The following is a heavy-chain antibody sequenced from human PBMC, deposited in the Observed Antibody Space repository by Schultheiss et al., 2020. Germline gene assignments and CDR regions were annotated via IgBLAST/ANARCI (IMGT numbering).Heavy chain of an antibody. CDR2: ISSSSSYT. V-gene: IGHV3-11*06. Sequence: GGSLRLSCAASGFTFSDYYMSWIRQAPGKGLEWVSYISSSSSYTNYADSVKGRFTISRDNSKNTLYLQMNSLRAEDTAVYYCASTRYGSGWSFDYWGQGTLVTVSS. CDR3: ASTRYGSGWSFDY. CDR1: GFTFSDYY. D-gene: IGHD6-19*01. J-gene: IGHJ4*02.